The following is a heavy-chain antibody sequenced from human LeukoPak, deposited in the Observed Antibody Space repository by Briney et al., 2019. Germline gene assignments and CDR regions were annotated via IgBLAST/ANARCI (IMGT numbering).Heavy chain of an antibody. Sequence: GGSLRLSCVASGFTFSSYAMTWVRRAPGKGLEWVSTISGSGGSTYYADSVKGRFTISRDNSKNTLYLQMNSLRAEDTALYYCAKAYFYGSGSYYFDYWGQGTLVTVSS. CDR3: AKAYFYGSGSYYFDY. J-gene: IGHJ4*02. CDR2: ISGSGGST. CDR1: GFTFSSYA. D-gene: IGHD3-10*01. V-gene: IGHV3-23*01.